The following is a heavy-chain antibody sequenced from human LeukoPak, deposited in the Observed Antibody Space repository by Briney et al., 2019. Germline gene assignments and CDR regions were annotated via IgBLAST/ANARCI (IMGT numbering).Heavy chain of an antibody. CDR3: ATGRGGYSYGFFDY. Sequence: SETLSLTCTVSGGSISSSSYSWGWIRQPPGKGLEWIGSIYYSGSTYYNPSLKSRVTISVDTSKNQFSLKLSSVTAADTAVYYCATGRGGYSYGFFDYWGQGTLVTVSS. D-gene: IGHD5-18*01. V-gene: IGHV4-39*01. CDR2: IYYSGST. CDR1: GGSISSSSYS. J-gene: IGHJ4*02.